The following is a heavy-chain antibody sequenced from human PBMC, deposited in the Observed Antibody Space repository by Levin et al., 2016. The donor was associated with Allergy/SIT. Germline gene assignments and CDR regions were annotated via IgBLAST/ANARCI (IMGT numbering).Heavy chain of an antibody. D-gene: IGHD2-2*01. Sequence: GESLKISCAASGFTVSSNYMSWVRQAPGKGLEWVSAISGSGGSTYYADSVKGRFTISRDNSKNTLYLQMNSLRAEDTAVYYCAKGSTSHTLYYYYYMDVWGKGTTVTVSS. CDR2: ISGSGGST. V-gene: IGHV3-23*01. CDR1: GFTVSSNY. CDR3: AKGSTSHTLYYYYYMDV. J-gene: IGHJ6*03.